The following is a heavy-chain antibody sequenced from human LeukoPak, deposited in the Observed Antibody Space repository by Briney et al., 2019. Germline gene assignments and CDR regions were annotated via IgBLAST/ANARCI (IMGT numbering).Heavy chain of an antibody. Sequence: ASVKVSCKASGYTFTGYYMHWVRQAPGQGLEWMGRIYPNSGGTNYAQKFQGRVTMTRDTSISTAYMELSRLRSDDTAVYYCARSEQFPYYMDVWGKGTTVTVSS. J-gene: IGHJ6*03. CDR3: ARSEQFPYYMDV. CDR2: IYPNSGGT. CDR1: GYTFTGYY. D-gene: IGHD6-19*01. V-gene: IGHV1-2*06.